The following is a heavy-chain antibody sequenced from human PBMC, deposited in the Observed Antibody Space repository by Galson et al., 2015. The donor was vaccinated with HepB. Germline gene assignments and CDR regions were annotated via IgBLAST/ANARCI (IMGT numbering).Heavy chain of an antibody. Sequence: PALVKPTQTLTLTCTFSGFSLNTSGMCVSWIRQPPGKALEWLALIDWDDDKYYSTSLKTRLTTSKDTSKNQVVLTMTNMDPVDTATYYCARIRHLTTVTNDYYGMDVWGQGTTVTVSS. CDR1: GFSLNTSGMC. V-gene: IGHV2-70*01. CDR2: IDWDDDK. CDR3: ARIRHLTTVTNDYYGMDV. J-gene: IGHJ6*02. D-gene: IGHD4-17*01.